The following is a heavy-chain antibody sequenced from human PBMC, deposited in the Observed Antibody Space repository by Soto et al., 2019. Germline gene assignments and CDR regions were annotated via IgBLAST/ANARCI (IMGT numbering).Heavy chain of an antibody. CDR1: GGSFSVHS. CDR2: INHSGRV. Sequence: TSETLSLTCAVYGGSFSVHSWTWILQSPWKGLEWIGDINHSGRVNYSPSLKSRVTISLDTSKNQFSLTLSAVTAADTAMYYCSTRAYDTNGYYRFDPWGQGTLVTVSS. CDR3: STRAYDTNGYYRFDP. V-gene: IGHV4-34*01. D-gene: IGHD3-22*01. J-gene: IGHJ5*01.